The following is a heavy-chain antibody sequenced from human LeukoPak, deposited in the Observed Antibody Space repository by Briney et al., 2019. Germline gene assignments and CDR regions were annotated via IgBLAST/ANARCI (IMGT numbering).Heavy chain of an antibody. D-gene: IGHD2-8*02. CDR1: GGSISSSSYY. V-gene: IGHV4-39*01. CDR3: ARFLLSPYCFDF. Sequence: PSETQSLTCTVSGGSISSSSYYWGWIRQPPGKGLEWIVTFYYSGTTYYNSSLQSRVTISVDTSKNPLALTLSSVTAGDTAVYYCARFLLSPYCFDFWGQGTLVTVSS. J-gene: IGHJ4*02. CDR2: FYYSGTT.